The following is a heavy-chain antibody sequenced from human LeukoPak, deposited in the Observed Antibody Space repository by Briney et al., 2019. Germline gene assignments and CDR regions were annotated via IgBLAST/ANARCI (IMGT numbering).Heavy chain of an antibody. Sequence: GGSLRLSCAASGFTFSSYGMHWVRQAPGKGLEWVAVMWFDGSNIYYADSVKGRFTISRDNSKNTLYLQMNSLRAEDTAVYYCARDDWLQLLYFDYWGQGTLVTVSS. CDR3: ARDDWLQLLYFDY. V-gene: IGHV3-33*01. CDR1: GFTFSSYG. J-gene: IGHJ4*02. CDR2: MWFDGSNI. D-gene: IGHD5-24*01.